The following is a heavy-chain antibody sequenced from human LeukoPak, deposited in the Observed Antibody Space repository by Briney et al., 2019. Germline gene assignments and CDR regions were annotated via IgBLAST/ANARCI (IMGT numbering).Heavy chain of an antibody. CDR1: GGSISSGDYY. CDR2: IYYSGST. CDR3: AREGAYCSGGSCYKWFDP. V-gene: IGHV4-30-4*01. D-gene: IGHD2-15*01. J-gene: IGHJ5*02. Sequence: SQTLSLTCTVSGGSISSGDYYWSWIRQPPGKGLEWIGYIYYSGSTYYNPSLKSRVTISVDTSKNQFFLKLSSVTAADTAVYYCAREGAYCSGGSCYKWFDPWGQGTLVTISS.